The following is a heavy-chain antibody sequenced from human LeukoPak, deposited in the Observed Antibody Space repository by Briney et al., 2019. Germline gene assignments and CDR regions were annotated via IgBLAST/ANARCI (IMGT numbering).Heavy chain of an antibody. D-gene: IGHD1-14*01. CDR3: ARNRHMDV. V-gene: IGHV3-21*01. CDR2: ISSSSSYI. J-gene: IGHJ6*03. CDR1: GFSFSTYN. Sequence: GGSLRLSCAASGFSFSTYNMNWVRQAPGKGLEWVSSISSSSSYIYYADSVKGRFTISRDNAKNSLYLQMNSLRVEDTAVYYCARNRHMDVWGKGTTVIVSS.